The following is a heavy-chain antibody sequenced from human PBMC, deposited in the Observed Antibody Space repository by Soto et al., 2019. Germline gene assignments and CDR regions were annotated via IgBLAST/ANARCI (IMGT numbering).Heavy chain of an antibody. CDR2: IYYSGST. V-gene: IGHV4-31*03. Sequence: QVQLQESGPGLVKPSQTLSLTCTVSGGSISSGGYYWSWIRQHPGKGLEWIGYIYYSGSTYYNPSLKSRVTISIDTSKTHFSLKLSSVTAADTAVYYCARHNYDSSGTAVDVWGQGTTVTVSS. CDR3: ARHNYDSSGTAVDV. J-gene: IGHJ6*02. CDR1: GGSISSGGYY. D-gene: IGHD3-22*01.